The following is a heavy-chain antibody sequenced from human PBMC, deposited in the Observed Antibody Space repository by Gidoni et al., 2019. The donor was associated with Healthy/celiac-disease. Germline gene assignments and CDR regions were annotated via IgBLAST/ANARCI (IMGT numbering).Heavy chain of an antibody. Sequence: QVQLQESGPGLVKPSETLSLTCTVSGGPISSYYWSWPRQPPGKGLEWIGYMYYSGSTNYNPSLKSRFTISVDTSKNQFSLKLSSVTAADTAVYYCARDRRYCSGGSCYHKPLNWFDPWGQGTLVTVSS. CDR2: MYYSGST. CDR1: GGPISSYY. CDR3: ARDRRYCSGGSCYHKPLNWFDP. D-gene: IGHD2-15*01. J-gene: IGHJ5*02. V-gene: IGHV4-59*01.